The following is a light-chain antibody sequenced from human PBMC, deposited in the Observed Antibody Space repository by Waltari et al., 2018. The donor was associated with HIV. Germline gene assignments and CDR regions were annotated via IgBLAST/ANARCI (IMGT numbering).Light chain of an antibody. CDR1: SSNIGNNY. J-gene: IGLJ2*01. CDR3: GTWDSSLSAGGV. Sequence: QSVLTQPPSVSAAPGQKVTISCSGSSSNIGNNYVSWYQQLPGTAPKLLIYDNNARPSGIPDRFSGSKSGTSATLGITGLQTGDEVDYYCGTWDSSLSAGGVFGGGTKLTVL. V-gene: IGLV1-51*01. CDR2: DNN.